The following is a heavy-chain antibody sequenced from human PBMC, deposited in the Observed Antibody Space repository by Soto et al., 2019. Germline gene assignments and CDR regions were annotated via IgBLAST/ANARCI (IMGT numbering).Heavy chain of an antibody. CDR2: ISSDGTSR. Sequence: HPGGSLRLSCEASGFTFSSYGMHWVRQAPGKGLEWVAVISSDGTSRFYADSVKGRFTISRDNSKNTLYLQMNSLRAEDTAMYYCAKVRVKDYYYYAMDVWGQGTTVTVSS. CDR1: GFTFSSYG. D-gene: IGHD4-4*01. V-gene: IGHV3-30*18. J-gene: IGHJ6*02. CDR3: AKVRVKDYYYYAMDV.